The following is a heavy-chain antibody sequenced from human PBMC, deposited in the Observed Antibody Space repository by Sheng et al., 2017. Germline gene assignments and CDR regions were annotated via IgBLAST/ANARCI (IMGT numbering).Heavy chain of an antibody. V-gene: IGHV3-48*03. Sequence: EVQLVESGGGLVQPGGSLRLSCAASGFTFSSYEMNWVRQAPGKGLEWVSYISSSGSTIYYADSVKGRFTISRDNAKNSLYLQMNSLRAEDTAVYYCARGETYYDFWSHQTGYFDYWGQGTLVTVSS. CDR1: GFTFSSYE. CDR3: ARGETYYDFWSHQTGYFDY. J-gene: IGHJ4*02. D-gene: IGHD3-3*01. CDR2: ISSSGSTI.